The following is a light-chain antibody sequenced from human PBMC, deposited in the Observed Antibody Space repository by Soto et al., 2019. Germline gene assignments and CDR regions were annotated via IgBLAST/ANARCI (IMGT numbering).Light chain of an antibody. CDR1: SSSFKTNS. CDR2: NNN. Sequence: QSVLTQSPSASGTPGQRVTISCSGSSSSFKTNSVQWFQQLPGTAPKLLIHNNNQRPSGVPHRFSGSKSGTSASLAISGLQSEDEGDYYCATWDASLGLVFGGGTKLTVL. V-gene: IGLV1-44*01. J-gene: IGLJ3*02. CDR3: ATWDASLGLV.